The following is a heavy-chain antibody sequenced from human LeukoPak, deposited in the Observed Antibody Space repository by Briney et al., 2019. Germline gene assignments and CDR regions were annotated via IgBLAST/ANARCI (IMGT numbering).Heavy chain of an antibody. CDR2: IYPGDSDT. CDR1: GFIFTNYW. Sequence: GESLKISCQTSGFIFTNYWIAWVRQMPGKGLEWMGIIYPGDSDTRYSPSFQGQVTISADKSISTAYLQWSSLKASDTAMYYCATGPSGSLSYYFDYWGQGTLVTVSS. V-gene: IGHV5-51*01. J-gene: IGHJ4*02. D-gene: IGHD3-3*01. CDR3: ATGPSGSLSYYFDY.